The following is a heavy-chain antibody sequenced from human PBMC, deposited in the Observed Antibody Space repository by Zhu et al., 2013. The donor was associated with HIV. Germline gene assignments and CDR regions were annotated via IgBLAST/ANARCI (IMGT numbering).Heavy chain of an antibody. J-gene: IGHJ4*02. CDR1: GYTFTGYY. V-gene: IGHV1-2*02. CDR2: INPNSGGT. D-gene: IGHD3-16*02. Sequence: QVQLVQSGAEVKNPGASVKVSCKASGYTFTGYYMHWVRQAPGQGLEWMGWINPNSGGTDSARKFQGRLTMTRDTSISTAYMELSRLRSDDTAVYYCARDRSTKGGVPFDYWGQGTLVTVSS. CDR3: ARDRSTKGGVPFDY.